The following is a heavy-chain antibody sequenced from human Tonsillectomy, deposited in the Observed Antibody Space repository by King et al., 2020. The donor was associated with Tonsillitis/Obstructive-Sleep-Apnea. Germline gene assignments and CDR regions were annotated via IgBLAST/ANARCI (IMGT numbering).Heavy chain of an antibody. CDR3: TPYLITILMELKEVSLGNAFHI. D-gene: IGHD3-3*01. CDR1: GFSFSNAW. CDR2: IKSKTDGGTT. Sequence: VQLVESGGGLVKPGGSLRLSCAASGFSFSNAWMSWVRQAPGKGLEWVGRIKSKTDGGTTDYAAPVKGRFTISRDDSKNTLYLQMNSLKTEDTAVYFCTPYLITILMELKEVSLGNAFHIWGQGTMVTASS. V-gene: IGHV3-15*01. J-gene: IGHJ3*02.